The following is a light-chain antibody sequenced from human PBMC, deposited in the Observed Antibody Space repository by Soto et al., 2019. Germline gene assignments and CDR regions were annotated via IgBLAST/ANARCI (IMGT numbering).Light chain of an antibody. CDR3: CSYTSSTIYV. Sequence: QSVLTQPASVSGSPGQSITISCTGTSSEIGAYNFVSWYQQHPGKAPRLMIYDVTNRPSGVSNRFSGSKSGNTASLTISGLQAEDEADYYCCSYTSSTIYVFGTGTKLTVL. J-gene: IGLJ1*01. V-gene: IGLV2-14*03. CDR2: DVT. CDR1: SSEIGAYNF.